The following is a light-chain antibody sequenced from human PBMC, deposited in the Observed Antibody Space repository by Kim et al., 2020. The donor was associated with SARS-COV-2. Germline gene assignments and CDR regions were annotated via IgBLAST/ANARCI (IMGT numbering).Light chain of an antibody. CDR3: QAWDSGTGGV. CDR2: QKS. CDR1: KMGDKY. V-gene: IGLV3-1*01. J-gene: IGLJ2*01. Sequence: SPGQRARTTRAGDKMGDKYAFWCKRRPRPSPVLGIYQKSTRPSGGPERFSGANSGKTATLSISGAQAMEEADYYCQAWDSGTGGVFGGGPRLTVL.